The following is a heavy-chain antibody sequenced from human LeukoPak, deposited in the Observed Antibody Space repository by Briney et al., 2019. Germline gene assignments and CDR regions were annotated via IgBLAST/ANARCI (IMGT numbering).Heavy chain of an antibody. CDR2: IWYDGSNK. V-gene: IGHV3-33*06. Sequence: PGGSLRLSCAASGFTFSSYGMHWVRQAPGKGLEWVAVIWYDGSNKYYADSVKGRFTISRDNSKNTLYLQMNSLRAEDTAVYYCAKVQAVDNYFDYWGQGTLVTVSS. J-gene: IGHJ4*02. CDR1: GFTFSSYG. CDR3: AKVQAVDNYFDY. D-gene: IGHD3-9*01.